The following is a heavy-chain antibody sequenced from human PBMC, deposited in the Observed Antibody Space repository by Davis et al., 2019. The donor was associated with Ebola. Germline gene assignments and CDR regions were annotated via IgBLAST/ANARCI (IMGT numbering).Heavy chain of an antibody. CDR3: ARQRYSYGFGY. CDR2: IYYSGST. J-gene: IGHJ4*02. CDR1: GGSISSYY. D-gene: IGHD5-18*01. V-gene: IGHV4-59*08. Sequence: SETLSLTCIVSGGSISSYYWSWIRQPPGKGLEWIGYIYYSGSTNYNPSLKSRVTISVDTSKNQFSLKLSSVTAADTAVYYCARQRYSYGFGYWGQGTLVTVSS.